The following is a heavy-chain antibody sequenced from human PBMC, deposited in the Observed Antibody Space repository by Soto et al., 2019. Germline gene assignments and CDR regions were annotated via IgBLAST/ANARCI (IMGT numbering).Heavy chain of an antibody. J-gene: IGHJ6*02. D-gene: IGHD3-3*01. CDR2: INPSGGST. V-gene: IGHV1-46*01. Sequence: ASVKVSCKASGYTFTSYHMHWVRQAPGQGLEWMGIINPSGGSTSYAQKFQGRVTMTRDTSTSTVYMELSSLRSEDTAVYYCARDYYDFWSGYWTPSCMDVWGQGTTVTVSS. CDR3: ARDYYDFWSGYWTPSCMDV. CDR1: GYTFTSYH.